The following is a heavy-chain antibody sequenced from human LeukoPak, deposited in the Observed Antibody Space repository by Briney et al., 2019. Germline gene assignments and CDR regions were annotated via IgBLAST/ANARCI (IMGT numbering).Heavy chain of an antibody. D-gene: IGHD5-24*01. CDR3: ARADMATNPFDY. CDR2: IYHSGST. V-gene: IGHV4-30-2*01. Sequence: SETLSLTCAVSGGSISSGGYSWSWIRQPPGKGLEWIGYIYHSGSTYYNPSLKSRVTISVDRSKNQFSLKLSSVTAADTAVYYCARADMATNPFDYWGQGTLVTVSS. CDR1: GGSISSGGYS. J-gene: IGHJ4*02.